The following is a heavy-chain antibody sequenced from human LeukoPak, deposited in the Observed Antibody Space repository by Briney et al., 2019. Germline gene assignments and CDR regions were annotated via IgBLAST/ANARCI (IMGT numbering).Heavy chain of an antibody. CDR1: GGTFSSYA. J-gene: IGHJ4*02. CDR3: AISDQSGGSYYFDY. Sequence: SVKVSCKASGGTFSSYAISWVRQAPGQGLEWMGRIIPILGIANYAQEFQGRVTITADKSTSTAYMELSSLRSEDTAVYYCAISDQSGGSYYFDYWGQGTLVTVSS. D-gene: IGHD2-15*01. V-gene: IGHV1-69*04. CDR2: IIPILGIA.